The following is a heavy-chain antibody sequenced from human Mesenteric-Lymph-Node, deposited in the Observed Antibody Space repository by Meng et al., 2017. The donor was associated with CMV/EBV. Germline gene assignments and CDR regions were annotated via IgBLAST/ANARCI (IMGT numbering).Heavy chain of an antibody. J-gene: IGHJ6*02. V-gene: IGHV4-59*12. CDR1: GGSISSYY. CDR2: IYYSGST. Sequence: SETLSLTCTVSGGSISSYYWSWIRQPPGKGLEWIGYIYYSGSTNYNPSLKSRVTISVDTSKNQFSLKLSSVTAADTAVYYCARRRGMDVWGQGTTVTSP. CDR3: ARRRGMDV.